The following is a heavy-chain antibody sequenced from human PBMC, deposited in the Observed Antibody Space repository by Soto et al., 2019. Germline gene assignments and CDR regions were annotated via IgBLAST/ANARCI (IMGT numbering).Heavy chain of an antibody. CDR1: GWTFPSCG. CDR2: ISAYNGNT. Sequence: SVTVPCQASGWTFPSCGISWVGQAPCQGLEWMGWISAYNGNTNYAQKLQGRVTMTTDTSTSTAYMELRSLRSEATAVYYCARLRCGELLQTAHYYYYGMDVWGQGTTVTVSS. J-gene: IGHJ6*02. D-gene: IGHD3-10*01. CDR3: ARLRCGELLQTAHYYYYGMDV. V-gene: IGHV1-18*04.